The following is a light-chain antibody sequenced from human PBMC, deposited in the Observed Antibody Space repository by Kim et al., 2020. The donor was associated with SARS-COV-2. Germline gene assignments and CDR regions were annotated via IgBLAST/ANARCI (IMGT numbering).Light chain of an antibody. Sequence: EIVLTQSPGTLSLSPGERATVSCWASQRVPSTHLAWYQQTPGQAPRLLIYGTSSRATGIPDRLSGSGSATDFTLTISRLEPEDFAVYYCQHFGSSSGTFGQGTKVDSK. V-gene: IGKV3-20*01. CDR2: GTS. J-gene: IGKJ1*01. CDR1: QRVPSTH. CDR3: QHFGSSSGT.